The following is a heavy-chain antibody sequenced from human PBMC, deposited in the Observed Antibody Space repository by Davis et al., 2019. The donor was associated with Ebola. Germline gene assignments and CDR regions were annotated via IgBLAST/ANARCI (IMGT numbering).Heavy chain of an antibody. V-gene: IGHV4-30-4*01. CDR2: IYYSRST. Sequence: MPSETLSLTCTVSGGSINSGDYYWSWIRQPPEKGLEWIGYIYYSRSTYYNQSLKSRVTMSIDTSRNQFSLQLSSLTAADTALYYCARALGIAARASFYFDYWGPGTLVTVSS. CDR3: ARALGIAARASFYFDY. D-gene: IGHD6-6*01. J-gene: IGHJ4*02. CDR1: GGSINSGDYY.